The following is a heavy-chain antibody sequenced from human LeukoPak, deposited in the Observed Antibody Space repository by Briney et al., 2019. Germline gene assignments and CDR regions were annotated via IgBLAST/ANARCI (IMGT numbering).Heavy chain of an antibody. CDR1: GYTFTSYG. J-gene: IGHJ4*02. V-gene: IGHV1-18*01. Sequence: ASVKVSCKASGYTFTSYGTSWVRQAPGQGLEWMGWISAYNGNTNYAQKLQGRVTMTTDTSTSTAYMELRSLRSDDTAVYYCARDELWFGELKTDYWGQGTLVTVSS. CDR3: ARDELWFGELKTDY. D-gene: IGHD3-10*01. CDR2: ISAYNGNT.